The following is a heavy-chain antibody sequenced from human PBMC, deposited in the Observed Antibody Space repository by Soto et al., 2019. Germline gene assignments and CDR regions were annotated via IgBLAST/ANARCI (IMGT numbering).Heavy chain of an antibody. CDR3: ARDTAGALDH. Sequence: GSLRLSCAASGFTFSGSWMAWVRQAPGKGPEWVANINQDGSDKNHVDSVKGRFTISRDNAKNSLYLQMNSLRADDTAIYYCARDTAGALDHWGQGTLVTVSS. CDR1: GFTFSGSW. V-gene: IGHV3-7*04. D-gene: IGHD1-26*01. CDR2: INQDGSDK. J-gene: IGHJ4*02.